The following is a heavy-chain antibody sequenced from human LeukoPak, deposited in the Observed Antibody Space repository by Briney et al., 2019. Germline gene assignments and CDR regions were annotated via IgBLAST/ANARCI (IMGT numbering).Heavy chain of an antibody. CDR1: GCTFSSYA. D-gene: IGHD3-16*01. V-gene: IGHV1-69*05. J-gene: IGHJ3*02. CDR3: ARDGGLGAFDI. CDR2: ISPIFGTA. Sequence: ASVKVSCKASGCTFSSYAISWVRQAPGQGLEWMGGISPIFGTANYAQKFQGRVTITTDESTSTAYMELSSLRSEDTAVYYCARDGGLGAFDIWGQGTMVTVSS.